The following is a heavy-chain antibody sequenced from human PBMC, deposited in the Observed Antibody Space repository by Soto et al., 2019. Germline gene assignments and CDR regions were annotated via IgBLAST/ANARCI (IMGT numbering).Heavy chain of an antibody. CDR3: ATGQFGAALWLDP. J-gene: IGHJ5*02. V-gene: IGHV3-15*07. Sequence: EVHLVQSGGGLVKPGGSLRLSCAASGLSLSAAWTNWVRKVPGKGLEWVGHIESEDDCATADFAAPVKGRFSISRDDSENTVFLQMNGLQADDSAIYYCATGQFGAALWLDPWGQGTLVTVS. D-gene: IGHD1-26*01. CDR1: GLSLSAAW. CDR2: IESEDDCATA.